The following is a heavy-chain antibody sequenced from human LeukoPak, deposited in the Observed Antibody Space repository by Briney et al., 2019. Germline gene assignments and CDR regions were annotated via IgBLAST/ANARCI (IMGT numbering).Heavy chain of an antibody. CDR1: GFTFSDYC. CDR2: ISSSGSTI. V-gene: IGHV3-11*04. CDR3: ARERGDYDFWSGHFDY. J-gene: IGHJ4*02. Sequence: GGSLRLSCAASGFTFSDYCMSWIRQAPGKGLEWVSYISSSGSTIYYADSVKGRFTISRDNAKNSLYLQMNSLRAEDTAVYYCARERGDYDFWSGHFDYWGQGTLVTVSS. D-gene: IGHD3-3*01.